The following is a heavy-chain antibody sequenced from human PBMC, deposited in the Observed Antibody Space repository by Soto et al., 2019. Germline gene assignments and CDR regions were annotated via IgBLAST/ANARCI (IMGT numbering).Heavy chain of an antibody. J-gene: IGHJ3*02. CDR2: MFPGDSDT. D-gene: IGHD2-21*02. CDR1: GYSFTSYW. CDR3: ARQEYCGGDCRDGFDI. Sequence: GESLKISCTGSGYSFTSYWIGWVRQMPGKGLEWMGIMFPGDSDTRYSPSFQGQVTISADKSISTAYLQWSSLKASDTAMYYCARQEYCGGDCRDGFDIWGQGTMVTVSS. V-gene: IGHV5-51*01.